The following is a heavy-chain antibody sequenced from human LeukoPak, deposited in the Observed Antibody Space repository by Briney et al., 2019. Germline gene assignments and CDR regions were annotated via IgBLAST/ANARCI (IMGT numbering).Heavy chain of an antibody. Sequence: GGSLRLSYAASGFTFDDYAMHWVRQAPGKGLEWVSLISGEGDYTYYGDSVKGRFTISRDNAKNSLYLQMNSLRAEDTAVYYCASLYSSGWYLYYYYGMDVWGQGTTVTVSS. V-gene: IGHV3-43*02. CDR3: ASLYSSGWYLYYYYGMDV. CDR1: GFTFDDYA. CDR2: ISGEGDYT. D-gene: IGHD6-19*01. J-gene: IGHJ6*02.